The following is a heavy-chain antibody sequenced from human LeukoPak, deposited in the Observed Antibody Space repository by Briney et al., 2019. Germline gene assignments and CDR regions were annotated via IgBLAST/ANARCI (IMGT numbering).Heavy chain of an antibody. Sequence: SETLSLTCTVSGGSITSSSYYWGWVRQPPGKGLQWIGSFYYSGSTYYNPSLKSRVTIYVDTSKNQFSLKLSSVTAADTAVYYCARGRRDGYNLEYFDKWGQGTLVTVSS. J-gene: IGHJ4*02. D-gene: IGHD5-24*01. V-gene: IGHV4-39*01. CDR1: GGSITSSSYY. CDR2: FYYSGST. CDR3: ARGRRDGYNLEYFDK.